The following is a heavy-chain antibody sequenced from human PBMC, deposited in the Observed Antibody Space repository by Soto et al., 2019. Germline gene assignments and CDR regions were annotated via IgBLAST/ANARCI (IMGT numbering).Heavy chain of an antibody. CDR2: ISYDGSNK. D-gene: IGHD3-3*01. J-gene: IGHJ4*02. CDR3: AKGPPTIFGVVTNDY. V-gene: IGHV3-30*18. CDR1: GFTFSSYG. Sequence: PGGSLRLSCAASGFTFSSYGMHWVRQAPGKGLEWVAVISYDGSNKYYADPVKGRFTISRDNSKNTLYLQMNSLRAEDTAVYYCAKGPPTIFGVVTNDYWGQGTLVTVSS.